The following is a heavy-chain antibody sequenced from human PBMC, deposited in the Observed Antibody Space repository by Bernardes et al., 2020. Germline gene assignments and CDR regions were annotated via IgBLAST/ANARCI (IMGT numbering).Heavy chain of an antibody. D-gene: IGHD6-13*01. J-gene: IGHJ4*02. CDR2: IYHSGSA. CDR3: ARDRAAAGRLDY. V-gene: IGHV4-59*01. CDR1: SDSINFYY. Sequence: SETLFLTCTVSSDSINFYYWSWIRQPPGKGLEWIGYIYHSGSANYNPSLKRRVTISVDTSKNQFSLKLSSMTAADTAVYYCARDRAAAGRLDYWGQGILVTVAS.